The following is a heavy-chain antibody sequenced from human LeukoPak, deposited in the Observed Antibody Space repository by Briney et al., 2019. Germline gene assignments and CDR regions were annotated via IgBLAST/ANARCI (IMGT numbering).Heavy chain of an antibody. Sequence: GGSLRLSCSASGFTFNNHAMSWVRQAPGKGLEWVSGISWNGGSTGYADSVKGRFTISRDSAKNYLYLQMTSLRAEDTAFYYCARDTISNWASDYWGQGTLVTVSS. J-gene: IGHJ4*02. V-gene: IGHV3-20*04. CDR2: ISWNGGST. D-gene: IGHD3-3*02. CDR3: ARDTISNWASDY. CDR1: GFTFNNHA.